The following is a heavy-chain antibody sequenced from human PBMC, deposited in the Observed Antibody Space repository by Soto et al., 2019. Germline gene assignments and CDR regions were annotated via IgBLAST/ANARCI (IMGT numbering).Heavy chain of an antibody. J-gene: IGHJ5*02. CDR2: IIPIFGTA. Sequence: SVKVSCKASGGTFSSYAISWVRQAPGQGLEWMGGIIPIFGTANYAQKFQGRVTITADESTSTAYMELSRLRSDDTAVYYCAREHSSSHGSWFDPWGQGTLVTVSS. D-gene: IGHD6-13*01. CDR3: AREHSSSHGSWFDP. V-gene: IGHV1-69*13. CDR1: GGTFSSYA.